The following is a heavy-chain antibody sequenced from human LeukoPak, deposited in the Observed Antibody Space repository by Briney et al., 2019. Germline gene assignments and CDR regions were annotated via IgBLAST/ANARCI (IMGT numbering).Heavy chain of an antibody. V-gene: IGHV3-33*01. J-gene: IGHJ4*02. Sequence: GGSLRLSCAASGFSFSTYAIHCVRQAPGKGLEWVALIWHDASHTIYTDSVKGRFTISRDDSKNTVYLQMNSLGGEDTAVYYCAREISGSGSYPDYWGQGTLVTVSS. CDR2: IWHDASHT. CDR1: GFSFSTYA. D-gene: IGHD3-10*01. CDR3: AREISGSGSYPDY.